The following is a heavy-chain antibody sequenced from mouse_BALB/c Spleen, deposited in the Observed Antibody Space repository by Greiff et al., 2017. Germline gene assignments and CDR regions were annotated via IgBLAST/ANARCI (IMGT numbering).Heavy chain of an antibody. D-gene: IGHD2-4*01. CDR2: INPSTGYT. J-gene: IGHJ3*01. Sequence: QVQLQQSGAELAKPGASVKMSCKASGYTFTSYWMHWVKQRPGQGLEWIGYINPSTGYTEYNQKFKDKATLTADTSSNTAYMQLSSLTSEDSAVYYCARFWDYDGFAYWGQGTLVTVSA. CDR3: ARFWDYDGFAY. CDR1: GYTFTSYW. V-gene: IGHV1-7*01.